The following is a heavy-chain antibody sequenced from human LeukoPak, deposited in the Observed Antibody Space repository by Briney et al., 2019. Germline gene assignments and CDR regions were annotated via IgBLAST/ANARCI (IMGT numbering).Heavy chain of an antibody. CDR1: GFTFSEYY. V-gene: IGHV3-11*04. D-gene: IGHD5/OR15-5a*01. CDR3: ASGYLRLIDY. Sequence: GGSLRLSCAASGFTFSEYYMSWLRQAPGKGLEWVSYISSSGDTIYYADSVKGRFTISRDNAKNSLYLQMNSLRAEDTAVYYCASGYLRLIDYWGQGTLVTVSS. J-gene: IGHJ4*02. CDR2: ISSSGDTI.